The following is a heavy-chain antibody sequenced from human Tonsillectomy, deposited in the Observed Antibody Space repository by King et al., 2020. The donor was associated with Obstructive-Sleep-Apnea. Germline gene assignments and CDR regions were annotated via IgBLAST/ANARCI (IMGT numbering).Heavy chain of an antibody. V-gene: IGHV5-10-1*01. Sequence: QLVQSGAEVKKPAESLRISCKGSGYSFTSYWNIWVRQMPGKSLEWMGRIDPSDSYTNSSPSFQGHVTISADKSISTAYLQRSSLKASDTAMYYCARPGRYDILTDDYWGQGTLVTVSS. D-gene: IGHD3-9*01. CDR3: ARPGRYDILTDDY. CDR1: GYSFTSYW. J-gene: IGHJ4*02. CDR2: IDPSDSYT.